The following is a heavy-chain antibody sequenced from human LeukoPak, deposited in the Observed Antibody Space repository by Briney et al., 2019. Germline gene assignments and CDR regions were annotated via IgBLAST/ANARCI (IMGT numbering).Heavy chain of an antibody. V-gene: IGHV3-21*01. CDR3: AREKEQLDQPFDY. Sequence: PGGSLRLSCAASGFTFNTYNMNWVRQAPGKGLEWVSSITSSSTYTFYADSVKGRFTISRDNAKNSLYLQMNSLRDEDTAIYYCAREKEQLDQPFDYWGQGTLVTVSS. CDR1: GFTFNTYN. CDR2: ITSSSTYT. D-gene: IGHD6-13*01. J-gene: IGHJ4*02.